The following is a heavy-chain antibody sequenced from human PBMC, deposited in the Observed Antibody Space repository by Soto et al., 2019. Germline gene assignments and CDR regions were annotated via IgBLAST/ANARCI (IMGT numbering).Heavy chain of an antibody. CDR1: GGSISSYY. CDR2: IYYSGST. V-gene: IGHV4-59*01. Sequence: PSETLSLTCTVSGGSISSYYWSWIRQPPGKGLEWIGYIYYSGSTNYNPSLKSRVTISVDTSKNQFSLKLSSVTAADTAVYYCARDLGYCGGDCYSDGLGYWGEGTMVTF. D-gene: IGHD2-21*02. CDR3: ARDLGYCGGDCYSDGLGY. J-gene: IGHJ4*02.